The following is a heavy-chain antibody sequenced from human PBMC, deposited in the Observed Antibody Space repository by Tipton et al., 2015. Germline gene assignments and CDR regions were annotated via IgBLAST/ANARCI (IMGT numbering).Heavy chain of an antibody. CDR3: ARGLGYPGNNPWYGVGD. J-gene: IGHJ4*02. V-gene: IGHV4-39*01. D-gene: IGHD3-10*01. Sequence: TLSLTCAVSGGSIGSGIYYWAWVRQPPGKGLEWIASVHHGGNTYYNPSLKSRVSISLDTSKEQVSLRLSSVTAADTAVYYCARGLGYPGNNPWYGVGDWGQGTPVTVSS. CDR1: GGSIGSGIYY. CDR2: VHHGGNT.